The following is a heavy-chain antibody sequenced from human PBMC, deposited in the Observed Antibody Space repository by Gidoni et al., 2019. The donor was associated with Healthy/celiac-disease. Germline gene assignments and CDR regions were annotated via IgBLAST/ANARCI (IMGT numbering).Heavy chain of an antibody. D-gene: IGHD4-17*01. CDR1: AFTFSSYA. CDR2: ISGSGGST. CDR3: ANHYGGNSEVDY. J-gene: IGHJ4*02. Sequence: EVQLLESGGGLVQPGGSLSLPCAASAFTFSSYAMSGVRQAPGKGREWCSAISGSGGSTYYADSVKGRFTISRDNSKNTLYLQMNSLRAEDTAVYYCANHYGGNSEVDYWGQGTLVTVSS. V-gene: IGHV3-23*01.